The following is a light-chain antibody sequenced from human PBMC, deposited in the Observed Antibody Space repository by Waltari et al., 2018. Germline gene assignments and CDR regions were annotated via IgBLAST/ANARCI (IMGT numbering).Light chain of an antibody. CDR3: CSYAGSAVSV. CDR1: SSDIGNYNL. J-gene: IGLJ3*02. CDR2: DVN. V-gene: IGLV2-23*02. Sequence: QSALTQTATVSGSPGQSITISCSGTSSDIGNYNLVSWYRQHPGKAPTLIIYDVNKRPSGVYTRFSGSKSGNTAFLTISVLQTADEADYYCCSYAGSAVSVFGGGTKVTVL.